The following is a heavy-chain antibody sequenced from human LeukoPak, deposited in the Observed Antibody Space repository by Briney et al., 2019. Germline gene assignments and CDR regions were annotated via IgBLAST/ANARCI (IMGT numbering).Heavy chain of an antibody. J-gene: IGHJ4*02. CDR1: GFTFSSYW. Sequence: PGGSLRLSCAASGFTFSSYWMHWVRHARGKGRVWVSRINSDGSSTMYADSVKGRFTLSRDNANNTLYLQMNSLRAEDTAVYYCARVARAEDYFDYWGQGTLVTVSS. CDR2: INSDGSST. CDR3: ARVARAEDYFDY. V-gene: IGHV3-74*03.